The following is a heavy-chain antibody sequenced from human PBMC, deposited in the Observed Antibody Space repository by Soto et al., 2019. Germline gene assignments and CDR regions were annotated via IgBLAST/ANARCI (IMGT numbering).Heavy chain of an antibody. Sequence: ASATLSITCTVSGGSISSGDYYWSWIRQPPGKGLEWIGYIYYSGSTYYNPSLKSRVTISVDTSKNQFSLKLGSVTAADTAVYYCARVVDSGYDFGGSFDYWGQGTLVTVSS. J-gene: IGHJ4*02. CDR2: IYYSGST. CDR1: GGSISSGDYY. V-gene: IGHV4-30-4*01. CDR3: ARVVDSGYDFGGSFDY. D-gene: IGHD5-12*01.